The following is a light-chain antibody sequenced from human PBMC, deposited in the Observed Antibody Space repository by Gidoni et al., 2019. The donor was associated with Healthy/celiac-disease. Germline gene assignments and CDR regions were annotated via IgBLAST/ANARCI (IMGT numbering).Light chain of an antibody. CDR1: QSVSSSY. J-gene: IGKJ4*01. CDR3: QQYGSSLLLT. CDR2: GAS. Sequence: VLTQSPGTLSLSPGERATLSCRASQSVSSSYLAWYQQKPGQAPRLLIYGASSRATGSPGRFSGSGSGTDFTLTISRLEPEDCAVYYCQQYGSSLLLTFGGGTKVEIK. V-gene: IGKV3-20*01.